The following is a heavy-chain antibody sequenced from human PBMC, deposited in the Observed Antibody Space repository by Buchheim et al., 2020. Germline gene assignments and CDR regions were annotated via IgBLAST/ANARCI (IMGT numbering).Heavy chain of an antibody. J-gene: IGHJ2*01. CDR3: ARLNYYDSSGFHWYFDL. Sequence: QVQLQESGPGLVKPSQTLSLTCTVSGGSISRGNYYWSWIRQHPGKGLEWIGYIYYSGSTDYNPSLKSRVTISVDTSKNQFSLKLSSVTAADTAVHYCARLNYYDSSGFHWYFDLWGRGTL. CDR1: GGSISRGNYY. CDR2: IYYSGST. D-gene: IGHD3-22*01. V-gene: IGHV4-31*03.